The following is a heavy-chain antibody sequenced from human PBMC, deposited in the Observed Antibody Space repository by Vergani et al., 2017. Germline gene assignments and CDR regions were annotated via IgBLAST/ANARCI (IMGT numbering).Heavy chain of an antibody. Sequence: EVQLLESGGGLVQPGGSLRLSCAASGFTFSSYAMSWVRQAPGKGLEWVSVIYSGGSTYYADSVKGRFTISRDNSKNTLYLQMNSLRAEDTAVYYCARESNAFDIWGQGTMVTVSS. V-gene: IGHV3-66*01. CDR1: GFTFSSYA. CDR2: IYSGGST. CDR3: ARESNAFDI. J-gene: IGHJ3*02.